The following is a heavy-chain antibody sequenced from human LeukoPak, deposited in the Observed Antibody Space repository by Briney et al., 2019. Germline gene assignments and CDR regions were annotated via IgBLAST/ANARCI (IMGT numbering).Heavy chain of an antibody. CDR1: GGTFSSYA. D-gene: IGHD3-9*01. Sequence: SVKVPCKASGGTFSSYAISWVRQAPGQGLEWMGRIIPIFGTANYAQKFQGRVTITTDESTSTAYMELSSLRSEDTAVYYCASSDFDWSMLGHYYYYMDVWGKGTTVTVSS. CDR2: IIPIFGTA. V-gene: IGHV1-69*05. CDR3: ASSDFDWSMLGHYYYYMDV. J-gene: IGHJ6*03.